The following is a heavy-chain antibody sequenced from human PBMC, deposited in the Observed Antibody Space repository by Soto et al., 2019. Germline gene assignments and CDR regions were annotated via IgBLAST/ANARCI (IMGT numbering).Heavy chain of an antibody. D-gene: IGHD3-3*01. J-gene: IGHJ4*02. CDR1: GDSTSSGDYY. CDR3: APRSGFYTGIDY. Sequence: QVQLQGSGPGLVKPSQTLSLTCTVSGDSTSSGDYYWSWIRQPPGKGLEWIGSFYYSGSTYYNPSLKSRVTISVDTSKNQFSLKVSSVTAADTALYYCAPRSGFYTGIDYWGRGTLVTVSS. V-gene: IGHV4-30-4*01. CDR2: FYYSGST.